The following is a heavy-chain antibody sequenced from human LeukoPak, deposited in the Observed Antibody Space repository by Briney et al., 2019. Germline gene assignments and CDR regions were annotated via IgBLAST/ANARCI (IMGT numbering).Heavy chain of an antibody. V-gene: IGHV3-30-3*01. CDR3: ARGTLARVVVPAAIDY. CDR1: GFTFSSYA. Sequence: GRSLRLSCAASGFTFSSYAMHWVRQAPGKGLEWVAVISYDGSNKYYADSVKGRFTISRDNSKNTLYLQMNSLRAEDTAVYYCARGTLARVVVPAAIDYWGQGTLVTVSS. J-gene: IGHJ4*02. D-gene: IGHD2-2*01. CDR2: ISYDGSNK.